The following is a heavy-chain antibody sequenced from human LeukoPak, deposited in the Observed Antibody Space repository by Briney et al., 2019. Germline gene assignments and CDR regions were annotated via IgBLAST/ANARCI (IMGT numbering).Heavy chain of an antibody. D-gene: IGHD3-9*01. Sequence: GGSLKLSCASSGFTVSNHWLSWVRQAPGKGLEWVANIKEDGSEKYYVDSVKGRFTISRDNAKNSLFLQMNSLRADDTAVYYCARAVWFSADYWGQGTLVTVSS. J-gene: IGHJ4*02. V-gene: IGHV3-7*01. CDR1: GFTVSNHW. CDR2: IKEDGSEK. CDR3: ARAVWFSADY.